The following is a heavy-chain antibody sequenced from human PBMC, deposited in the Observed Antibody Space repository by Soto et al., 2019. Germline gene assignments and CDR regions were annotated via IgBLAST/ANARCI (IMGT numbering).Heavy chain of an antibody. D-gene: IGHD1-26*01. J-gene: IGHJ4*02. CDR3: AKKGTWELLLCDY. V-gene: IGHV3-30*18. CDR1: GFTFSSYG. Sequence: QVQLVESGGGVVQPGRSLRLSCAASGFTFSSYGMHWVRQAPGKGLEWVAVISYDGSNKYYADSVKGRFTISRDNSKNELYLQMNSLRAEDTAVYYCAKKGTWELLLCDYWGQGTLVTVSS. CDR2: ISYDGSNK.